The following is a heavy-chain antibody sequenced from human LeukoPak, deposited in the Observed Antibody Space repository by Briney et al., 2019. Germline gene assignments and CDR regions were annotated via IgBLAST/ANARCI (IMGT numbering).Heavy chain of an antibody. CDR3: ARGRIAAPNDY. CDR1: GFTFDDYA. V-gene: IGHV3-9*01. D-gene: IGHD6-6*01. J-gene: IGHJ4*02. CDR2: ISWNSGSI. Sequence: SLRLSCAASGFTFDDYAMHWVRQAPGKGLEWVSGISWNSGSIGYADSVKGRFTISRDNAKNSLYLQMNSLRAEHTAVYYCARGRIAAPNDYWGQGTLVTVSS.